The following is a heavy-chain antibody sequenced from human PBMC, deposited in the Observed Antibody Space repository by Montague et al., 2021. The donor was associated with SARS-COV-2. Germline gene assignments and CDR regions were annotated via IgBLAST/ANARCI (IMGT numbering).Heavy chain of an antibody. V-gene: IGHV4-39*01. J-gene: IGHJ3*02. Sequence: SETLSINCNVSGGSISSSSYYWGWIRQPPGKGLEWIGSIYYSGSTYYNPSLKSRVTISVDTSKNQFSLKLSSVTAADTAVYYCARFPTSYYYDSKAAPATPDAFDIWGQGTMVTVSS. CDR3: ARFPTSYYYDSKAAPATPDAFDI. D-gene: IGHD3-22*01. CDR2: IYYSGST. CDR1: GGSISSSSYY.